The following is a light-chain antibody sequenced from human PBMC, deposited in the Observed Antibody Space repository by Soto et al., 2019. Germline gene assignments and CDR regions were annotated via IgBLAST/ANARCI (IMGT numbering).Light chain of an antibody. CDR3: SSYTTDSTYV. CDR1: SSDVGGYNY. Sequence: QSVLTQPASVSGSPGQSITISCTGTSSDVGGYNYVSWYQEHPGKAPKLMIYDVSNRPSGVSNRFSGPKSGNTASLTISGLQAEDEADYYCSSYTTDSTYVFGTGTKVTVL. CDR2: DVS. V-gene: IGLV2-14*01. J-gene: IGLJ1*01.